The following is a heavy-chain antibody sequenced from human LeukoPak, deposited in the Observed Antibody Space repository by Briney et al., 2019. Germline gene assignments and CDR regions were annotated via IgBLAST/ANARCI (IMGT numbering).Heavy chain of an antibody. J-gene: IGHJ4*02. CDR1: GFTFSSYG. CDR2: ISGSGGST. D-gene: IGHD4-17*01. CDR3: ARAVTLPYFDY. V-gene: IGHV3-23*01. Sequence: GGSLRLSCAASGFTFSSYGMSWVRQAPGKGLEWVSAISGSGGSTYYADSVKGRFTISRDNSKNTLYLQMNSLRAEDTAVYYCARAVTLPYFDYWGQGTLVTVSS.